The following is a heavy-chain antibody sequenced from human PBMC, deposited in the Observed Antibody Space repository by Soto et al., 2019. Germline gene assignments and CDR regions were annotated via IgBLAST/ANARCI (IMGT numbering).Heavy chain of an antibody. CDR2: MNAKSGDT. CDR3: ARGQYYSSGSAATSYFYFGIDV. V-gene: IGHV1-8*01. Sequence: QAHLEQSGAEVKRPGASVKVSCKASGYTFSDFDINWLRQASGQGPEWMGWMNAKSGDTFFAQRFQGRLTITADKSTSTVYMEMSSLSSEDTAVYFCARGQYYSSGSAATSYFYFGIDVWGQGTTVIVSS. J-gene: IGHJ6*02. CDR1: GYTFSDFD. D-gene: IGHD3-10*01.